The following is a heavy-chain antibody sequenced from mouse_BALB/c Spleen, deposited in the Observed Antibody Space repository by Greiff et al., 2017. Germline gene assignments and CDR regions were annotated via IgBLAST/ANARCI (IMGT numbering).Heavy chain of an antibody. CDR3: AREFPYFTTVVVPGAY. Sequence: VHLVESGPGLVAPSQSLSITCTVSGFSLTSYGVHWVRQPPGKGLEWLGVIWAGGSTNYNSALMSRLSISKDNSKSQVFLKMNSLQTDDTAMYYCAREFPYFTTVVVPGAYWGQGTLVTVAA. CDR2: IWAGGST. J-gene: IGHJ3*01. V-gene: IGHV2-9*02. CDR1: GFSLTSYG. D-gene: IGHD1-1*01.